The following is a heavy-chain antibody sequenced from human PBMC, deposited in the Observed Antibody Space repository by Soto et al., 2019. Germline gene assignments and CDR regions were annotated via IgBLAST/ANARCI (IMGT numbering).Heavy chain of an antibody. Sequence: GASVKVSCKASGYTFNTYGISWVRQAPGQGLEWMGWISTYNGNTKYAEKVQGRVTMTTDTSTSTAYMELRSLRSEDTAVYYWGKFGGDSPWSSLSFWAQRTPVPVSS. J-gene: IGHJ4*02. D-gene: IGHD2-21*01. CDR3: GKFGGDSPWSSLSF. V-gene: IGHV1-18*01. CDR1: GYTFNTYG. CDR2: ISTYNGNT.